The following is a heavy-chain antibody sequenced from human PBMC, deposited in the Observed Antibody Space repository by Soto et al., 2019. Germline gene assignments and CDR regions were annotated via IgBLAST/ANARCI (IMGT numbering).Heavy chain of an antibody. CDR3: AKRSKPGADYSYGMDV. J-gene: IGHJ6*02. CDR2: VSGSGGST. Sequence: PGGSLRLSCAAAGFTFSTYGMSWVRQAPGKGLEWVSAVSGSGGSTYYADSVRGRFTISRDNSKNTLYLQVNSLRAEDTAVYHCAKRSKPGADYSYGMDVWGQETTVTVSS. V-gene: IGHV3-23*01. D-gene: IGHD2-8*02. CDR1: GFTFSTYG.